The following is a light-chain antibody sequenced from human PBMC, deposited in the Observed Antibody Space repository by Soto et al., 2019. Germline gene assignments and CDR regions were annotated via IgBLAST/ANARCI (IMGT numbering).Light chain of an antibody. V-gene: IGKV3-11*01. CDR1: QSVGRS. CDR3: QQRSNR. Sequence: EIVLTQSPATLSLSPGDRAVLSCRASQSVGRSLTWYQHRPGQAPRLLIYDASTRATGIPRRFSGSGSGTDFTLTISSLEPEDFAVYYCQQRSNRFGGGTKVEIK. CDR2: DAS. J-gene: IGKJ4*01.